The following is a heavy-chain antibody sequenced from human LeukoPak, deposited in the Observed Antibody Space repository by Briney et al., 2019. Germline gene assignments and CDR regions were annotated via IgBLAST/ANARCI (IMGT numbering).Heavy chain of an antibody. CDR3: ARSGAGSGGY. V-gene: IGHV4-31*03. D-gene: IGHD1-26*01. Sequence: SQTLSLTCTVSGGSISSGGYYWSWIRQHPGKGLEWIEYIYYSGSTSYNPSLKSRVTISVDTSKNQFSLMLSSVTAADTAVYYCARSGAGSGGYWGQGTLVTVSS. J-gene: IGHJ4*02. CDR2: IYYSGST. CDR1: GGSISSGGYY.